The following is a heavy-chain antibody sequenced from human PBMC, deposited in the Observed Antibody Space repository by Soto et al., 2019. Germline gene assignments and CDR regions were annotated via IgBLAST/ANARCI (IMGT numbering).Heavy chain of an antibody. CDR3: AKDPFGVVIMNPLAYFDY. Sequence: GGSLRLSCAASGFTFSSYAMSWVRQAPGKGLEWVSAISGSGGSTYYADSVKGRFTISRDNSKNTLYLQMNSLRAEDTAVYYCAKDPFGVVIMNPLAYFDYWGQGTLVTVSS. CDR2: ISGSGGST. V-gene: IGHV3-23*01. CDR1: GFTFSSYA. D-gene: IGHD3-3*01. J-gene: IGHJ4*02.